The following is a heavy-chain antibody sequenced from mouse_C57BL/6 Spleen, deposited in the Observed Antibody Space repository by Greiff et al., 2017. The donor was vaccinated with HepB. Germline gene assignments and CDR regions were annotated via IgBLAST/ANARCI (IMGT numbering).Heavy chain of an antibody. V-gene: IGHV5-4*01. J-gene: IGHJ2*01. CDR1: GFTFSSYA. D-gene: IGHD2-3*01. Sequence: EVQLVESGGGLVKPGGSLKLSCAASGFTFSSYAMSWVRQTPEKRLEWVATISDGGSYTYYPDNVKGRFTISRDNAKNNLYLQMSHLKSEDTAMYYCARDRGGYLYYVDYWGQGTTLTVSA. CDR2: ISDGGSYT. CDR3: ARDRGGYLYYVDY.